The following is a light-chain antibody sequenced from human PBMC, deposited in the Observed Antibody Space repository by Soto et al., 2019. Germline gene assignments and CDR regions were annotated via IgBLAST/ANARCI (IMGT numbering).Light chain of an antibody. CDR2: AAS. Sequence: ETVMTQSPVTLSLSPGDRATLSCRASHSVRSNLAWYQQKPGQPPRLLIYAASTRATGIPGMFSGSGSGTEFTLTISSLQSEDSAVYYCQQYNDWPPLTFGGGTKVEIK. CDR3: QQYNDWPPLT. CDR1: HSVRSN. V-gene: IGKV3-15*01. J-gene: IGKJ4*01.